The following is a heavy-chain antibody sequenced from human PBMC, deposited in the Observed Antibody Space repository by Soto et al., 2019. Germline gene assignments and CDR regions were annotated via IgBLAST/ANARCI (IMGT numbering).Heavy chain of an antibody. CDR3: ARDGSGYYYYYSGMDV. J-gene: IGHJ6*02. D-gene: IGHD3-22*01. CDR2: ISAYNGNT. CDR1: GYTFSSFG. V-gene: IGHV1-18*01. Sequence: QVQLVQSGAEVKKPGASVKVSCKASGYTFSSFGISWVRQAPGQGLEWMGWISAYNGNTNYAQNLQGRVTMTTDPSTGTAYIEVRRLTSDDTAVYYWARDGSGYYYYYSGMDVWGQGTTVTVSS.